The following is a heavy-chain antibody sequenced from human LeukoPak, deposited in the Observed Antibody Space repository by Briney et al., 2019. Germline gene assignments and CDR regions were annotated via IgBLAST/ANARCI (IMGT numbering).Heavy chain of an antibody. CDR1: GYTFTSYD. D-gene: IGHD2-8*01. CDR2: MNPNSGNT. CDR3: ARAGYPHPGMVYAKHYYYYMDV. J-gene: IGHJ6*03. Sequence: AASVKVSSKASGYTFTSYDINWVRQATGQGLEWMGWMNPNSGNTGYAQKFQGRVTMTRNTSISTAYMELSSLRSEDTAVYYCARAGYPHPGMVYAKHYYYYMDVWGKGTTVTVSS. V-gene: IGHV1-8*01.